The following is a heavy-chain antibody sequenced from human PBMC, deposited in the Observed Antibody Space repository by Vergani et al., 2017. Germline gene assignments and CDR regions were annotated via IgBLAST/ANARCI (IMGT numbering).Heavy chain of an antibody. V-gene: IGHV4-38-2*01. Sequence: QVQLQESGPGLVKPSETLSLTCAVSGYSISSGYYWGWIRQPPGKGLVWIGSIYHSGSTYYNPPRKSRVPISVDTSKNQFSLKLSSVTAADTAVYYCARTTYGSGSYYGVAWGQGTLVTVSS. CDR3: ARTTYGSGSYYGVA. CDR2: IYHSGST. CDR1: GYSISSGYY. D-gene: IGHD3-10*01. J-gene: IGHJ5*02.